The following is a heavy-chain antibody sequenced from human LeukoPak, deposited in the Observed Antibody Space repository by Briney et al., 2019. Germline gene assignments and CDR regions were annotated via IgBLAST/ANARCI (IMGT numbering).Heavy chain of an antibody. J-gene: IGHJ5*02. V-gene: IGHV1-69*06. CDR1: GYTFNGYY. D-gene: IGHD1-14*01. CDR3: ASTGRFFLYHWFDP. CDR2: IIPIFGTA. Sequence: GASVKVSCKASGYTFNGYYMHWVRQAPGQGLEWMGGIIPIFGTANYAQKFQGRVTITADKSTSTAYMELSSLRSEDTAVYYCASTGRFFLYHWFDPWGQGTLVTVSS.